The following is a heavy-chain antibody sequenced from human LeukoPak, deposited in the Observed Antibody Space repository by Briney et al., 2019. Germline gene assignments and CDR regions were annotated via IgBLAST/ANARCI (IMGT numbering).Heavy chain of an antibody. D-gene: IGHD2-15*01. CDR3: ARDKMEGPPKLDI. CDR2: IKQDESEK. CDR1: GFTFSSYW. J-gene: IGHJ4*03. V-gene: IGHV3-7*01. Sequence: GGSLRLSCAASGFTFSSYWMSWVRQAPGKGLEWVANIKQDESEKYYVDSVKGRFTISRDNAKNSLYLQMNSLRAEDTAVYYCARDKMEGPPKLDIWGHGILVTVSS.